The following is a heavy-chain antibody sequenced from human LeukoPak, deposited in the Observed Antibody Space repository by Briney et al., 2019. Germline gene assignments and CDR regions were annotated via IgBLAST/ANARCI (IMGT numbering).Heavy chain of an antibody. Sequence: QTGGSLRLSCVASGFPFTTYAMHWVRHAPGKGLEWVAFIQYDGNTKYYVDSVKGRFTISRDTSKNTLFLQMSSLRAEDTAVYYCAKRGGTYSYYYYMDVWGKGTTVTVSS. D-gene: IGHD1-26*01. J-gene: IGHJ6*03. CDR1: GFPFTTYA. CDR3: AKRGGTYSYYYYMDV. V-gene: IGHV3-30*02. CDR2: IQYDGNTK.